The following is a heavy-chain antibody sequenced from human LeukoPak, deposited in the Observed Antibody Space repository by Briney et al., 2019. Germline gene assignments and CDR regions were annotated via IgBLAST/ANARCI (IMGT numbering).Heavy chain of an antibody. CDR1: GGSFSGYC. Sequence: SETLSLTYAVYGGSFSGYCWSWIRQPPGKGLEWIGEINHSGSTNYNPSLKSRVTISVDTSKNQFSLKLSSVTAADTAVYYCARARIAARPGYFDYWGQGTLVTVSS. D-gene: IGHD6-6*01. V-gene: IGHV4-34*01. CDR3: ARARIAARPGYFDY. CDR2: INHSGST. J-gene: IGHJ4*02.